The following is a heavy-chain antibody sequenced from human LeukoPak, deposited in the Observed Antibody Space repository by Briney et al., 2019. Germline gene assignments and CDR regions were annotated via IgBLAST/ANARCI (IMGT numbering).Heavy chain of an antibody. CDR1: GFIFSNYA. J-gene: IGHJ4*02. V-gene: IGHV3-33*06. CDR2: IWYDGTNK. D-gene: IGHD3-22*01. CDR3: AKDTLDSSGYCFDY. Sequence: PGRSVRLSCAASGFIFSNYAMHWVRQAPGKGLEWVAVIWYDGTNKYYADSVKGRFTISRDNSKNTLYLQMNSLRAEDTAVYYCAKDTLDSSGYCFDYWGQGTLDTVSS.